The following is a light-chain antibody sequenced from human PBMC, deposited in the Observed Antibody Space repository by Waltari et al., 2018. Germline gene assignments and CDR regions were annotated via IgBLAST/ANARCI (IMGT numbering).Light chain of an antibody. Sequence: DIVMTQSPDPLAVSLGERATINCKSSQSVLYSSNNKNYLAWYQQKPGQPPKLLFYWASTRESGVPDRFSGSGSGTDFTLTISSLQAEDVAVYYCQQYYTSPPYTFGQGTKLEIK. J-gene: IGKJ2*01. CDR1: QSVLYSSNNKNY. CDR2: WAS. V-gene: IGKV4-1*01. CDR3: QQYYTSPPYT.